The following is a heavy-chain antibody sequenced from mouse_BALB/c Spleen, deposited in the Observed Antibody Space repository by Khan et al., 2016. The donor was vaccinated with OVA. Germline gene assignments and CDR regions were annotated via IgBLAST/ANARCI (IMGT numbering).Heavy chain of an antibody. J-gene: IGHJ3*01. CDR2: ISSGGDYT. CDR1: GFTFSSYS. CDR3: ASHVTGSFAY. D-gene: IGHD4-1*01. V-gene: IGHV5-6*01. Sequence: EVMLVESGGDLVKPGGSLKLSCAASGFTFSSYSMSWVRQTPDKRLEWVASISSGGDYTYYPDIVKGRFTISRDNAKNTLYIQMSSLKSEDTAVYYCASHVTGSFAYWGQGTLVTVSA.